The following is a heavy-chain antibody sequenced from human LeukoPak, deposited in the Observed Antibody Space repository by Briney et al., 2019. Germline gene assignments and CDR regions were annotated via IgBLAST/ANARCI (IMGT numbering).Heavy chain of an antibody. CDR2: MNPNSGNT. Sequence: ASVKVSCKASGYTFTSYDINWVRQATGQGLEWMGWMNPNSGNTGYAQKFQGRVTMTRNTSISTAYMELSSLRSEDTAVYYCARGLYDYVWGSYLPEDYWGQGTLVTVSS. CDR3: ARGLYDYVWGSYLPEDY. CDR1: GYTFTSYD. V-gene: IGHV1-8*01. D-gene: IGHD3-16*02. J-gene: IGHJ4*02.